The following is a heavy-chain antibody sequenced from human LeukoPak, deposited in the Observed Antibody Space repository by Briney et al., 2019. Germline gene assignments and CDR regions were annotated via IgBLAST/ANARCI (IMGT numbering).Heavy chain of an antibody. CDR2: IYTSGST. CDR1: GDSITSGTYY. J-gene: IGHJ4*02. D-gene: IGHD1-26*01. V-gene: IGHV4-61*02. CDR3: ARVGSPGATLNLYYFDY. Sequence: SGTLSLTCTVSGDSITSGTYYWTWIRQPAGKGLEWIGRIYTSGSTNYNPSLKSRVTISVDTSKNQFSLKLSSVTAADTAVYYCARVGSPGATLNLYYFDYWGQGTLVTVSS.